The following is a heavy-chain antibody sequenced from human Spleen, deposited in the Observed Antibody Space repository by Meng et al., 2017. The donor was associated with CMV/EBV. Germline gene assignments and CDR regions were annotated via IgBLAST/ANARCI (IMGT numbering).Heavy chain of an antibody. CDR2: IYPGDSDT. CDR1: GYSFTSYL. D-gene: IGHD3-22*01. Sequence: GESLKISCKGSGYSFTSYLLGWVRQMPGKGLEWMGIIYPGDSDTRYSPSFQGQFTISADKSISTAYLQWSSLKASDTAMYYCARSRYYYDSSGYYYDNWGQGTLVTVSS. CDR3: ARSRYYYDSSGYYYDN. J-gene: IGHJ4*02. V-gene: IGHV5-51*01.